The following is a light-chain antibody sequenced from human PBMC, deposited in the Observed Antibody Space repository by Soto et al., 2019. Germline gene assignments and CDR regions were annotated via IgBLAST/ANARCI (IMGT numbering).Light chain of an antibody. CDR2: DNT. V-gene: IGLV1-40*01. CDR1: SSNLGAGYD. J-gene: IGLJ1*01. Sequence: QAVVTQPPSMSGAPGQRVTMSCTGSSSNLGAGYDVHWYQRLPGAAPKLLIYDNTHRPSGVPNRFSGSKSGTSASLAISGLRSEDEADYYCAAWDDSLSGCFVFGTGTKLTVL. CDR3: AAWDDSLSGCFV.